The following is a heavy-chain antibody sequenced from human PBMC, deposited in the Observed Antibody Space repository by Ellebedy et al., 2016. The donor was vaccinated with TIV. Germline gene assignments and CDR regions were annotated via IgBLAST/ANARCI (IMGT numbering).Heavy chain of an antibody. CDR2: IYKNGGT. V-gene: IGHV3-66*01. D-gene: IGHD3-10*01. J-gene: IGHJ5*02. CDR1: GFTVSDYF. Sequence: GESLKISCAASGFTVSDYFMTWVRQAPGKGLEWVSVIYKNGGTNYTDSVNGRFTIPRDDSKNTLYLQMNSLRAEDTAVYYCARDPGGGGDYGDNWFDPWGQGTLVTVSS. CDR3: ARDPGGGGDYGDNWFDP.